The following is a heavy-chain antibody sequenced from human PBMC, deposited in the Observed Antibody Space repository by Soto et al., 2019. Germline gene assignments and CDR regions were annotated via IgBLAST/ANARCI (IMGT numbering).Heavy chain of an antibody. V-gene: IGHV4-34*01. CDR1: GGSFSGYY. J-gene: IGHJ4*02. D-gene: IGHD3-10*01. Sequence: QVQLQQWGAGLLKPSETLSLTCAVYGGSFSGYYWSWIRQPPGKGLEWIGEINHSGSTNYNPSLKSRVTISADTSKNQFSLKRSSVTAADTAVYYCATKKAEAYYYGSGSYLPYWGQGTLVTVSS. CDR3: ATKKAEAYYYGSGSYLPY. CDR2: INHSGST.